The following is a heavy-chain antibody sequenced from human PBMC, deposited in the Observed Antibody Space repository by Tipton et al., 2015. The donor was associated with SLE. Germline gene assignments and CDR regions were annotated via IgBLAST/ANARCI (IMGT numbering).Heavy chain of an antibody. D-gene: IGHD2-2*01. V-gene: IGHV4-4*07. CDR3: AREEYCSSTSCLYYYYGMDV. Sequence: TLSLTCTVSGGSISSYYWSWVRQPAGQGLEWIGRIYTSGSTNYNPSLKSRVTMSVDTSKNQFSLKLSSVTAADTAVYYCAREEYCSSTSCLYYYYGMDVWGQGTTVTVSS. CDR1: GGSISSYY. CDR2: IYTSGST. J-gene: IGHJ6*02.